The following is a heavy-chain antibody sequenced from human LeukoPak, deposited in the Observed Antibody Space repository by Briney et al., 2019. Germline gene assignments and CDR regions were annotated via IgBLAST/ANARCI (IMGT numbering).Heavy chain of an antibody. D-gene: IGHD3-16*01. J-gene: IGHJ4*02. Sequence: PSETLSLTCTVSGYSISSSYYWGWIRQPPGKGLEWIGSFHYSGNTYYNPSLKSRVTISVDTSKNQFSLKLSSMTAADTAVYYCARDRPRRGTPFDYWGQGTLVTVSS. CDR1: GYSISSSYY. V-gene: IGHV4-38-2*02. CDR2: FHYSGNT. CDR3: ARDRPRRGTPFDY.